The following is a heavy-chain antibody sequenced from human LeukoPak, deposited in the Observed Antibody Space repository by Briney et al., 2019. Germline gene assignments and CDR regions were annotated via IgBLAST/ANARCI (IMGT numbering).Heavy chain of an antibody. D-gene: IGHD3-10*01. J-gene: IGHJ4*02. Sequence: ASVKVSCKASGYTFTSYDINWVRQATGQGLEWMGWMNPNSGNTGYAQQFQGRVTMTRNTSISTAYMELSSLRSEDTAVYYCARVTMVRGGPGGYWGQGTLVTVSS. CDR2: MNPNSGNT. CDR1: GYTFTSYD. V-gene: IGHV1-8*01. CDR3: ARVTMVRGGPGGY.